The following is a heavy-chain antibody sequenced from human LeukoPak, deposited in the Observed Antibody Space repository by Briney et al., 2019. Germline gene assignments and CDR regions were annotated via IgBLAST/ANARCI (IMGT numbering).Heavy chain of an antibody. CDR3: AKDPVVPAALYYFDY. Sequence: GGSLRLSCAASGFTFSSYAMSWVRQAPGKGLEWVSAISGSGGSTYCADSVKGRFTISRDNSKNTLYLQMNSLRAEDTAVYYCAKDPVVPAALYYFDYWGQGTLVTVSS. V-gene: IGHV3-23*01. CDR1: GFTFSSYA. D-gene: IGHD2-2*01. J-gene: IGHJ4*02. CDR2: ISGSGGST.